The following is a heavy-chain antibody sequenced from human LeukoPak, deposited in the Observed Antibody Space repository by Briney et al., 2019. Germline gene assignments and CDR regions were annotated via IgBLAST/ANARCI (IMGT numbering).Heavy chain of an antibody. D-gene: IGHD1-26*01. CDR3: AKDEPHPQWELPFDY. CDR2: ISGSGGST. Sequence: GGSLRLSCAASGLTFSSHWMHWVRQAPGKGLEWVSAISGSGGSTYYADSVKGRFTISRDNSKNTLYLQMNSLRAEDTAVYYCAKDEPHPQWELPFDYWGQGTLVTVSS. J-gene: IGHJ4*02. V-gene: IGHV3-23*01. CDR1: GLTFSSHW.